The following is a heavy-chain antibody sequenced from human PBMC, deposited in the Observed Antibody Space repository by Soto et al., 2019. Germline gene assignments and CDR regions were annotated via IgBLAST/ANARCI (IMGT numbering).Heavy chain of an antibody. J-gene: IGHJ6*03. CDR3: ARGVHDFWSGYYSVGVRNYYMDV. V-gene: IGHV4-59*01. D-gene: IGHD3-3*01. CDR1: GGSISSYY. Sequence: SETLSLTCTVSGGSISSYYWSWIRQPPGKGLEWIGYIYYSGSTNYNPSLKSRVTISVDTSKNQFSLKLSSVTAADTAVYYCARGVHDFWSGYYSVGVRNYYMDVWGKGTTVTVSS. CDR2: IYYSGST.